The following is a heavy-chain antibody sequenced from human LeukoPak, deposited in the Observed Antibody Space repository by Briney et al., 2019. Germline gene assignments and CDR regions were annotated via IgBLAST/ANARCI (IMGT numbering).Heavy chain of an antibody. V-gene: IGHV4-59*01. D-gene: IGHD6-13*01. CDR1: GDSISSYY. CDR3: AAGYSSTWYYFDY. Sequence: PSETLSLTCTVSGDSISSYYWSWIRQPPGKGLEWIGYIYHSGSTNYNPSLKSRVTISADTSKDQFSLKLASVTAADTAVYYCAAGYSSTWYYFDYWGQGTLVTVSS. CDR2: IYHSGST. J-gene: IGHJ4*02.